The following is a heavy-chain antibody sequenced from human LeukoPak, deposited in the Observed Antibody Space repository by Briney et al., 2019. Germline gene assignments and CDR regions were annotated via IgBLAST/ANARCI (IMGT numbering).Heavy chain of an antibody. CDR2: INHSGST. J-gene: IGHJ6*02. D-gene: IGHD2-2*01. CDR1: GGSFSGYY. Sequence: PSETLSLTCAVYGGSFSGYYWSWIRQPPGKGLEWIGEINHSGSTNYNPSLKSRVTISVDTSKNQFSLKLSPVTAADTAVYYCARAPYCSSTSCYHYYYGMDVWGQGTTVTVSS. CDR3: ARAPYCSSTSCYHYYYGMDV. V-gene: IGHV4-34*01.